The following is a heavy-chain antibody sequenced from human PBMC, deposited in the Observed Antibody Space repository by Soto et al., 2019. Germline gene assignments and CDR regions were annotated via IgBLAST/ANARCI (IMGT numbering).Heavy chain of an antibody. CDR3: ASRAVTRQDLQH. Sequence: QVQLQASGPGLVKPSQTLSLTCTVSGGYISSGGYYWSWIRQHPWKGLEWIGYIYYSGSTYYNPSLKNQVTISIDTSKNQFSLKLSSVTAADTAVYYCASRAVTRQDLQHWGQGTLVTVSS. CDR2: IYYSGST. CDR1: GGYISSGGYY. V-gene: IGHV4-31*01. D-gene: IGHD4-17*01. J-gene: IGHJ1*01.